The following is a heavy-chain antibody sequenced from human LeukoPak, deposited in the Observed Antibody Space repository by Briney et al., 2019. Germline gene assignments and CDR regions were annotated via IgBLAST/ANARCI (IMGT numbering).Heavy chain of an antibody. Sequence: SETLSLTCIVSGGSISSSSHYWGWIRQPPGKGLEWIGSIYYSGSTYYNPSLKSRVTISVDKSKNQFSLKLSSVTAADTAVYYCARDCRGDYECDAFDIWGQGTMVTVSS. J-gene: IGHJ3*02. V-gene: IGHV4-39*07. D-gene: IGHD4-17*01. CDR2: IYYSGST. CDR3: ARDCRGDYECDAFDI. CDR1: GGSISSSSHY.